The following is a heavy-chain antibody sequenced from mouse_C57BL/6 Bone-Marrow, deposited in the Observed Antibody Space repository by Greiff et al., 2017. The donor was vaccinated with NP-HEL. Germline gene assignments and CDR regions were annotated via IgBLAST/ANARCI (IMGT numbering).Heavy chain of an antibody. V-gene: IGHV10-1*01. CDR3: VSYYYAMDY. CDR1: GFSFNTYA. CDR2: IRSKSNNYAT. Sequence: EVQLVESGGGLVQPKGSLKLSCAASGFSFNTYAMNWVRQAPGKGLEWVARIRSKSNNYATYYAVSVKDRFTISRYDSESMLYLQMNNLKTEATAMYYCVSYYYAMDYWGQGTSVTVSS. J-gene: IGHJ4*01.